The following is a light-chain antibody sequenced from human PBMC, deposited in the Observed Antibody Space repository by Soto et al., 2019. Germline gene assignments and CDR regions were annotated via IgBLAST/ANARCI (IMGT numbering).Light chain of an antibody. CDR2: WST. V-gene: IGKV4-1*01. CDR3: QQYCDTPST. Sequence: DIVMTQSPDSLAVSLGERATINCESSQSVLYRPTNQHCLAWYQQKPGQPPKLLISWSTIRECGVPDGFSGIGSGTEFTLSISDLQAEDVAVYFWQQYCDTPSTLGRGTKVEF. J-gene: IGKJ4*02. CDR1: QSVLYRPTNQHC.